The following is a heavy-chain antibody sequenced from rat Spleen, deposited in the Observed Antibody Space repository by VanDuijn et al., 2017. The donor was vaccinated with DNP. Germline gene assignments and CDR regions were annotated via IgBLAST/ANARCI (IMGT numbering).Heavy chain of an antibody. CDR1: GFSFRNYY. V-gene: IGHV5-27*01. D-gene: IGHD4-4*01. CDR2: ITSSGGST. Sequence: EVQLVESGGGLVEPGRSLKLSCVASGFSFRNYYMAWVRQTPKKGLEWVAAITSSGGSTYYPDSVKGRFTISRDNAKNTLYLQMNSLRSEDTATYYCARGSGTYYWYFDFWGPGTMVTVSS. CDR3: ARGSGTYYWYFDF. J-gene: IGHJ1*01.